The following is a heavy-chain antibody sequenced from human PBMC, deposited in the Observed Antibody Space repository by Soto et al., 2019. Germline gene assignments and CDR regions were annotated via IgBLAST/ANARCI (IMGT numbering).Heavy chain of an antibody. J-gene: IGHJ6*02. CDR2: IYSGGST. Sequence: EVQLVESGGGLIQPGGSLRLSCAASGFTVSSNYMSWVRQAPGKGLEWVSVIYSGGSTYYADSVKGRFTISRDNSKNTLYLQMNSLRAEDTAVYYCARVVIFGVVLPSYGMDVWGQGTTVTVSS. D-gene: IGHD3-3*01. V-gene: IGHV3-53*01. CDR3: ARVVIFGVVLPSYGMDV. CDR1: GFTVSSNY.